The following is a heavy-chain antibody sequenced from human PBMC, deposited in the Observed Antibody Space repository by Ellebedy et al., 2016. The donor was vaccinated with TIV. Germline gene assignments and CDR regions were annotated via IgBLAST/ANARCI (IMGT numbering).Heavy chain of an antibody. D-gene: IGHD6-13*01. CDR1: GGSISSSSYH. J-gene: IGHJ4*02. V-gene: IGHV4-39*01. CDR3: ARPVSSWYSGFDY. Sequence: SETLSLTCTVSGGSISSSSYHWAWIRQPPGKGLGWIGSIYYGGNTYYNPSLKSRVSISVDTSKNQFSLKLSSVTAADTAVYYCARPVSSWYSGFDYWGQGALVTVSS. CDR2: IYYGGNT.